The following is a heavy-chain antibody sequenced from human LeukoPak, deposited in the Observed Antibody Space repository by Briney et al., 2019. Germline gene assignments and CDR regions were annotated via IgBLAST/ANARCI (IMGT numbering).Heavy chain of an antibody. CDR1: GFTFSSYA. J-gene: IGHJ4*02. CDR2: ISYDGSNK. V-gene: IGHV3-30*18. Sequence: GGSLRLSCAASGFTFSSYAMMWLRQAPGKGLEWVAVISYDGSNKYYADSVKGRFTISRDNSKNTLYLQMNSLRAEDTAVYYCAKGGEGYSTYFDYWGQGTLVTVSS. D-gene: IGHD3-16*01. CDR3: AKGGEGYSTYFDY.